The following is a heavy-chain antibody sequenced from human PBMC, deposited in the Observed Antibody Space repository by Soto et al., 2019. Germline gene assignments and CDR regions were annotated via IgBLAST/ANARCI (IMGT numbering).Heavy chain of an antibody. D-gene: IGHD3-9*01. J-gene: IGHJ4*02. CDR1: GYTFTSYD. V-gene: IGHV1-8*01. CDR2: MNPNSGNT. CDR3: ARVRPIVLRYFDWSKDPGGFDY. Sequence: QVQLVQSGAEVKKPGASVKVSCKASGYTFTSYDINWVRQATGQGLEWMGWMNPNSGNTGYAQKFQGSVNMTRNNSISTAYMELSSLRSEDTAVYYCARVRPIVLRYFDWSKDPGGFDYWGQGTLVTVSS.